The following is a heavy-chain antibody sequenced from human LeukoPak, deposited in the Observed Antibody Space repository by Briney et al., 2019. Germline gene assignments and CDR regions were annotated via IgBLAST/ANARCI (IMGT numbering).Heavy chain of an antibody. CDR1: GYSFTSYW. V-gene: IGHV5-51*01. CDR3: ARLGSEYYDFWSGYYPTSNWFDP. Sequence: GESLKIPCKGSGYSFTSYWIGWVRQMPGKGLEWMGIIYPGDSDTRYSPSFQGQVTISADKSISTAYLQWSSLKASDTAMYYCARLGSEYYDFWSGYYPTSNWFDPWGQGTLVTVSS. D-gene: IGHD3-3*01. J-gene: IGHJ5*02. CDR2: IYPGDSDT.